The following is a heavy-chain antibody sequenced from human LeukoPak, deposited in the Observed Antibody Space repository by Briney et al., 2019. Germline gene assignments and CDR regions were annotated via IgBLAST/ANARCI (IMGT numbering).Heavy chain of an antibody. D-gene: IGHD6-19*01. CDR3: ASELVAGTDY. CDR2: ISSSSSYI. J-gene: IGHJ4*02. V-gene: IGHV3-21*01. CDR1: GFTFSSYR. Sequence: GGSLRLSCAASGFTFSSYRMNWVRQAPGKGLEWVSSISSSSSYIYYADSVKGRFTISRDNAKNSLYLQMSSLRAEETAVYYCASELVAGTDYWGQGTLVTVSS.